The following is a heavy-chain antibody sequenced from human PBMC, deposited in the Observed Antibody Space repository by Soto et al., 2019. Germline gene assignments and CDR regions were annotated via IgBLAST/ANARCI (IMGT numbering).Heavy chain of an antibody. J-gene: IGHJ5*02. D-gene: IGHD3-3*01. CDR3: ARVGLRITIFGVVNWFDP. V-gene: IGHV4-34*01. Sequence: PSETLSLTCAVYGGSFSGYYLSWIRQPPGKGLEWIGEINHSGSTNYNPSLKSRVTISVDTSKNQFSLKLSSVTAADTAVYYCARVGLRITIFGVVNWFDPWGQGTLVTVSS. CDR1: GGSFSGYY. CDR2: INHSGST.